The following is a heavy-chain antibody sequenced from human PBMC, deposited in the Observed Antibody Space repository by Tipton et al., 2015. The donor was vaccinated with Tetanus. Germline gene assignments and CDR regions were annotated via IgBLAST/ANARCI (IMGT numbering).Heavy chain of an antibody. CDR3: AKDLTSIVGATLGHAFDI. CDR1: GFTFSSYA. V-gene: IGHV3-23*01. CDR2: ISGSGGST. J-gene: IGHJ3*02. Sequence: CAASGFTFSSYAMSWVRQAPGKGLEWVSAISGSGGSTYYADSVKGRFTISRDNSKNTLYLQMNSLRAEDTAVYYCAKDLTSIVGATLGHAFDIWGQGTMVTVSS. D-gene: IGHD1-26*01.